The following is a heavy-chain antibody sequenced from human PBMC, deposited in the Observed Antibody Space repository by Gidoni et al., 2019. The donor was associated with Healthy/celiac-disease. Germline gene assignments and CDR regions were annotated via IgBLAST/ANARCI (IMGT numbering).Heavy chain of an antibody. V-gene: IGHV4-59*01. CDR2: ISYSGST. Sequence: HVQLQESGPGLVKPSDTLSLTCTFPGCSISSYSWSWIRQPPGKGLEWIGYISYSGSTNYNPSLKSRVTISVDTSKNQFSLKLSSVTAADTAVYYCAREAITGTTFDYWGQGTLVTVSS. CDR1: GCSISSYS. J-gene: IGHJ4*02. D-gene: IGHD1-7*01. CDR3: AREAITGTTFDY.